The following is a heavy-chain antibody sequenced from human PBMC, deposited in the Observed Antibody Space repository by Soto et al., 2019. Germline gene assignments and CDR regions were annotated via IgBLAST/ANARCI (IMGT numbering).Heavy chain of an antibody. CDR3: ARGRRHNWFDP. CDR2: INHSGST. CDR1: GGSFSGYY. Sequence: QVQLQQWGAGLLKSSETLSLTCAVYGGSFSGYYWSWIRQPPGKGLEWIGEINHSGSTNYNPSLKSRVTISVDTSKNQFSLKLSSVTAADTAVYYCARGRRHNWFDPWGQGTLVTVSS. V-gene: IGHV4-34*01. J-gene: IGHJ5*02.